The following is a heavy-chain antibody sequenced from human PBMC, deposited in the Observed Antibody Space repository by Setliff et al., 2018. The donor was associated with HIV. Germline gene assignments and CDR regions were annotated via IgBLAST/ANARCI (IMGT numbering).Heavy chain of an antibody. V-gene: IGHV3-73*01. CDR3: TRPQYIYDNSDSDN. D-gene: IGHD3-22*01. CDR2: IKTEVEGYAT. CDR1: GFTFSGSP. J-gene: IGHJ4*02. Sequence: HPSETLSLSCAASGFTFSGSPMHWVRQASGKGLEWVGRIKTEVEGYATAYAASVKGRFTISRDDSKNTAYLQMNSLKTEDTAIYYCTRPQYIYDNSDSDNWGQGALVTVSS.